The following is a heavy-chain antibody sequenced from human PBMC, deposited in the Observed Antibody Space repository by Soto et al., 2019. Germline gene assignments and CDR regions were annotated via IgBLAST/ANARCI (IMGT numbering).Heavy chain of an antibody. J-gene: IGHJ4*02. CDR2: ISSSSNYI. D-gene: IGHD4-17*01. CDR3: ALGLTTVVTNIDY. CDR1: KFTFSSYS. Sequence: GGSLRLSCAASKFTFSSYSMNWVRQAPGKGLEWVSSISSSSNYIYYADSVKGRFTISRDNAKNSLYLQMNSLRAEDTAVYYCALGLTTVVTNIDYWGQGTQVTVSS. V-gene: IGHV3-21*01.